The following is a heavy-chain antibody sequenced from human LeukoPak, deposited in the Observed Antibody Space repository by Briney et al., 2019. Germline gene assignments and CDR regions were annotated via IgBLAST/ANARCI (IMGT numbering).Heavy chain of an antibody. CDR2: IYHSGST. Sequence: SQTLSLTCAVSGGSISSGGYSWSWIRQPPGKGLEWIGYIYHSGSTYYNPSLKSRVTISVDRSKNQFSLKLSSVTAADTAAYYCARLGYCSSTSCSNNWFDPWGQGTLVTVSS. CDR1: GGSISSGGYS. CDR3: ARLGYCSSTSCSNNWFDP. D-gene: IGHD2-2*01. J-gene: IGHJ5*02. V-gene: IGHV4-30-2*01.